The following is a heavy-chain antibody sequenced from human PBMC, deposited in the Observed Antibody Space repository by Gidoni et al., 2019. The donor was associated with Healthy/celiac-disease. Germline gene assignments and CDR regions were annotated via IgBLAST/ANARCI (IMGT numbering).Heavy chain of an antibody. Sequence: EVQLVESGGGLVQPGGSLRLSCPAPGSTFRSYWMSWVRQAPGKGLEWVANIKQDGSEKYYVDSVKGRFTISRDNAKNSLYLQMNSLRAEDTAVYYCARVYGYDEPFDYWGQGTLVTVSS. CDR2: IKQDGSEK. V-gene: IGHV3-7*03. J-gene: IGHJ4*02. D-gene: IGHD5-12*01. CDR1: GSTFRSYW. CDR3: ARVYGYDEPFDY.